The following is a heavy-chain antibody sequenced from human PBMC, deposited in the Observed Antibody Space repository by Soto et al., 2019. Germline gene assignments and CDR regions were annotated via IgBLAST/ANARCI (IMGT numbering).Heavy chain of an antibody. CDR2: ISYDGSNK. Sequence: VQLVESGGGVVQPGRSLRLSCAASGFTFSSYGMHWVRQAPGKGLEWVAVISYDGSNKYYADSVKGRFTISRDNSKNTLYLQMNSLRAEDTAVYYCARPMTTVTKYYYYYGMDVWGQGTTVTVSS. CDR3: ARPMTTVTKYYYYYGMDV. CDR1: GFTFSSYG. V-gene: IGHV3-30*03. D-gene: IGHD4-17*01. J-gene: IGHJ6*02.